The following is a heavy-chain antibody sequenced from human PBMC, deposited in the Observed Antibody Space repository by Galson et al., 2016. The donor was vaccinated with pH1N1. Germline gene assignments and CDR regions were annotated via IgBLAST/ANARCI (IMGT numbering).Heavy chain of an antibody. J-gene: IGHJ4*02. D-gene: IGHD5-12*01. CDR1: GFSLSSFW. CDR3: ARSIGNIGAH. V-gene: IGHV3-7*01. CDR2: INEDGSKI. Sequence: SLRLSCAVSGFSLSSFWMTWVRQAPEKGLEWVANINEDGSKIYYVDSVKGRFTISRDNAKNSLYLQMNSLRAEDTAVYYCARSIGNIGAHWGQGTLVTVSS.